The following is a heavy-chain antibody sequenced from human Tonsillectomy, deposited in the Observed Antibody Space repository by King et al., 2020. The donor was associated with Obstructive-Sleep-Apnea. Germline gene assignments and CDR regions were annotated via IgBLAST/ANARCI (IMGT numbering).Heavy chain of an antibody. Sequence: MQLQESGPGLVKPSETLSLTCTVSGVSISSYYWSWIRQPPGKGLEWIGYIYYSGSTNYNPSLKSRVTISINTSKNQFSLKQTSVTAADTAVYYCARIYADSAVDYLGQGTLVTVSS. V-gene: IGHV4-59*01. D-gene: IGHD4-17*01. J-gene: IGHJ4*02. CDR3: ARIYADSAVDY. CDR1: GVSISSYY. CDR2: IYYSGST.